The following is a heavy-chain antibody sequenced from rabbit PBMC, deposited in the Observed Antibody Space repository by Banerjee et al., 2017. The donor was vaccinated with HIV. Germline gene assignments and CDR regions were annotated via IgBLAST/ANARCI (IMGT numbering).Heavy chain of an antibody. V-gene: IGHV1S47*01. Sequence: QEQLVESGGGLVQPEGSLTLTCTASGFDFSSDAMCWVRQAPGKGLEWIACINTSSGNTVYASWAKGRFTISKTSSTVDLKMTSLTAADTATYFCARDLAGVIGWNFNLWGQGTLVTVS. D-gene: IGHD4-1*01. J-gene: IGHJ4*01. CDR1: GFDFSSDA. CDR2: INTSSGNT. CDR3: ARDLAGVIGWNFNL.